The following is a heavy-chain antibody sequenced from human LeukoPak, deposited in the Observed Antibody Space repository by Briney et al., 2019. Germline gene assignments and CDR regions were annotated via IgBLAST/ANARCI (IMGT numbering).Heavy chain of an antibody. V-gene: IGHV3-13*01. D-gene: IGHD3-22*01. CDR3: ARAVDDSSGNALDY. J-gene: IGHJ4*02. CDR2: IGTAGDT. CDR1: GFTFSSYD. Sequence: GGSLRLSGAASGFTFSSYDMHWVRQATGKGLEWVSAIGTAGDTYYPGSVKGRFTISRENAKNSLYLQMNSLRAGDTAVYYCARAVDDSSGNALDYWGQGTLVTVSS.